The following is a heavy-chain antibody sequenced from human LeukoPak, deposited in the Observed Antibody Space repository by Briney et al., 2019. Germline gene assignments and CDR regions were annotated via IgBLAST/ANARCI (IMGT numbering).Heavy chain of an antibody. V-gene: IGHV1-69*13. D-gene: IGHD4-17*01. Sequence: GASVKVSCKASGGTFSSYAISWVRQAPGQGLERMGGILPIFGSANYAQKFQGRVTITADESTSTAYMELSSLRSEDTAVYYCASVTAVTTKGHGAFDIWGQGTLVTVSS. CDR3: ASVTAVTTKGHGAFDI. J-gene: IGHJ3*02. CDR2: ILPIFGSA. CDR1: GGTFSSYA.